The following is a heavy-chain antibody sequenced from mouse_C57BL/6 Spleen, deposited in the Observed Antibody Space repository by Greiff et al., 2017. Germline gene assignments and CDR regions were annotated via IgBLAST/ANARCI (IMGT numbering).Heavy chain of an antibody. J-gene: IGHJ1*03. CDR1: GYTFTSYW. Sequence: QVQLQQPGAELVKPGASVKMSCKASGYTFTSYWITWVKQRPGQGLEWIGDLYPGSGSTNYNEKFKSKATLTVDTSSSTAYMQLSSLTSEDSAVYYCARWNYGSSYWYFDVWGTGTTVTVSS. CDR2: LYPGSGST. CDR3: ARWNYGSSYWYFDV. D-gene: IGHD1-1*01. V-gene: IGHV1-55*01.